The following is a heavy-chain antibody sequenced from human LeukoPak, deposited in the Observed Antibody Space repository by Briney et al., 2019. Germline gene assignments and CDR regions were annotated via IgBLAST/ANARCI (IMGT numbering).Heavy chain of an antibody. V-gene: IGHV3-23*01. J-gene: IGHJ6*03. CDR3: AKGAVVRGVPNYSYYHMDV. CDR1: GFDFNNYA. CDR2: ISGRGVGT. Sequence: GGSLRLSRAASGFDFNNYAMTWVRQAPGRALEWVSTISGRGVGTYYADSVKGRFTVSRDNSQNTLYLQMNGLGAGDTAVYYCAKGAVVRGVPNYSYYHMDVWGKGTTVIVSS. D-gene: IGHD3-10*01.